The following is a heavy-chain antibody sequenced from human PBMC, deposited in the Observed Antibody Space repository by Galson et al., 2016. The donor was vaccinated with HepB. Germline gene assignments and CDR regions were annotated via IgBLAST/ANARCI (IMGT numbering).Heavy chain of an antibody. Sequence: SETLSLTCAVSGDAITNNWWSWVRQPPGKGLEWIGEIYHTGSTNYNPSLNSRVTISIDKPKNQFPLKMRSMTAADTAVYFCARFTRVQYESSGHVWFDPWGQGTLVTVSS. V-gene: IGHV4-4*02. CDR1: GDAITNNW. D-gene: IGHD3-22*01. J-gene: IGHJ5*02. CDR3: ARFTRVQYESSGHVWFDP. CDR2: IYHTGST.